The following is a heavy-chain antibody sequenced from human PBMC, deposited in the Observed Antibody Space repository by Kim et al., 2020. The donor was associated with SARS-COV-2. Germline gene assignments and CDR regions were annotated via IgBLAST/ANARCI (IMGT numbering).Heavy chain of an antibody. Sequence: GGSLRLSCAASGFVVSSCYMSWVRQAPGRGLEWVSVIYHTGGTFYADSVKGRFTISRDNSKNTLYLQMNSLRAEDTAVYYCVRDCLSLGTYCNPWGQGTMVTVSS. CDR1: GFVVSSCY. CDR2: IYHTGGT. V-gene: IGHV3-53*01. CDR3: VRDCLSLGTYCNP. D-gene: IGHD3-10*01. J-gene: IGHJ3*01.